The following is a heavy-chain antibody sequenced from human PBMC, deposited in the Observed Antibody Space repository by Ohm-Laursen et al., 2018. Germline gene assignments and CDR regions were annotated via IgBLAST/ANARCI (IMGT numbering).Heavy chain of an antibody. D-gene: IGHD6-6*01. Sequence: SLRLSCAASGFKFDDYAMHWVRQAPGKGLEWVSGISWNSGSIGYADSVKGRFTISRDNAKNSLYLQMNSLRAEDTAVYYCASPPQGSSRHTGWYYYYGMDVWGQGTTVTVSS. J-gene: IGHJ6*02. CDR3: ASPPQGSSRHTGWYYYYGMDV. V-gene: IGHV3-9*01. CDR2: ISWNSGSI. CDR1: GFKFDDYA.